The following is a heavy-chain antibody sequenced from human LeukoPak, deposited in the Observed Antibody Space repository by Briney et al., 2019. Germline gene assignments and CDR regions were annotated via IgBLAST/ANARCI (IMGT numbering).Heavy chain of an antibody. CDR1: GGSISSSSYY. V-gene: IGHV4-39*01. J-gene: IGHJ5*02. Sequence: SETLSLTCTVSGGSISSSSYYWGWIRQPPGKGLEWIGSIYYSGSTYYKASLKSRVTISVDTSKNQFSLKLTSVTAADTAIYYCARQRAYYYDSSGHYQGWFDPWGQGTLVTVPS. CDR3: ARQRAYYYDSSGHYQGWFDP. CDR2: IYYSGST. D-gene: IGHD3-22*01.